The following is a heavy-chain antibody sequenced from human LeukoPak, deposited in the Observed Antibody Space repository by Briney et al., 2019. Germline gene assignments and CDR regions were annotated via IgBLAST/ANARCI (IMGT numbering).Heavy chain of an antibody. CDR2: IYYSGST. CDR3: ARGDSSSWYFDY. CDR1: GGSISSGDYY. V-gene: IGHV4-30-4*01. D-gene: IGHD6-13*01. Sequence: PSQTLSLTCTVSGGSISSGDYYWSWIRQPPGKGLEWIGYIYYSGSTYYNPSLKSRVTISVDTSKNQFSLKLSSVTAADTAVYYCARGDSSSWYFDYRGQGTLVTVSS. J-gene: IGHJ4*02.